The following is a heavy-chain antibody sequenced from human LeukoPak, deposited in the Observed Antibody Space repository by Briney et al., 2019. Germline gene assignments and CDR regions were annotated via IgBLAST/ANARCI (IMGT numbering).Heavy chain of an antibody. D-gene: IGHD4-17*01. V-gene: IGHV3-23*01. CDR1: GFTFSSYA. Sequence: PGGSLRLSCAASGFTFSSYAMSWVRQAPGKGLEWASAISGSGGSTYYADSVKGRFTISRDNSKNTLYLQMNSLRAEDTAVYYCAKDGQYYGDFYNWFDPWGQGTLVTVSS. CDR3: AKDGQYYGDFYNWFDP. CDR2: ISGSGGST. J-gene: IGHJ5*02.